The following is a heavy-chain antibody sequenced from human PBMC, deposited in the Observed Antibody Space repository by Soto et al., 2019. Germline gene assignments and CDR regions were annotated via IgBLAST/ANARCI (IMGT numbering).Heavy chain of an antibody. CDR1: GGTFSSYA. D-gene: IGHD4-17*01. V-gene: IGHV1-69*13. CDR2: IIPIFGTA. J-gene: IGHJ3*02. CDR3: ASYGLGYGDDDAFDI. Sequence: GASLKVSCKASGGTFSSYAISWVRQAPGQGLEWMGGIIPIFGTANYAQKFQGRVTITADESTSTAYMELSSLRSEDTAVYYCASYGLGYGDDDAFDIWGQGTTVTVSS.